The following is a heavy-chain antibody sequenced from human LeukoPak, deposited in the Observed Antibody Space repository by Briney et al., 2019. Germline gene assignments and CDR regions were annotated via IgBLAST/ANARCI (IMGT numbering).Heavy chain of an antibody. D-gene: IGHD1-26*01. CDR3: AKDLGRYRNNYFDY. J-gene: IGHJ4*02. CDR2: ISGSGGGT. CDR1: GFTFNSYA. Sequence: GGSLRLSCAASGFTFNSYAMSCVRQAPEKGLEWVATISGSGGGTYYADSVKGRFTISRDDSKNTLYLQMNSLRAEDTAVYYCAKDLGRYRNNYFDYWGQGTLVTVSS. V-gene: IGHV3-23*01.